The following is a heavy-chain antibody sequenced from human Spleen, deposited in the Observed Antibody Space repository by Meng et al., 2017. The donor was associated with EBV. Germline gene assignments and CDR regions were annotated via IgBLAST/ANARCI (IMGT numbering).Heavy chain of an antibody. CDR1: GYRFIAYT. D-gene: IGHD5-12*01. V-gene: IGHV1-2*06. CDR3: ARLDVDIAATISDY. CDR2: INPHSGDA. Sequence: QVRLVQSGAEVKNPGASARVSCKASGYRFIAYTIDWVRQAPGQGLEWMGRINPHSGDAKYAQKFQGRVTMTRDTSISTVYMEVNRLTSDDTAVYYCARLDVDIAATISDYWGQGTLVTVSS. J-gene: IGHJ4*02.